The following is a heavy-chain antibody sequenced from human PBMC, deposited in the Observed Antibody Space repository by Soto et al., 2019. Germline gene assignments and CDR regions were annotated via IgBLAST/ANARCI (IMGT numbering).Heavy chain of an antibody. V-gene: IGHV3-48*02. CDR1: GFTFSSYS. CDR2: ISSSSSTI. CDR3: ARGGYGFWSGYHEKEFDY. Sequence: GGPLRLSCAASGFTFSSYSMNWVRQAPGKGLEWLSYISSSSSTIYYADSVKGRFTISRDNAKNSLYLQMNSLRDEDTAVYYCARGGYGFWSGYHEKEFDYWGQGTLVTVSS. D-gene: IGHD3-3*01. J-gene: IGHJ4*02.